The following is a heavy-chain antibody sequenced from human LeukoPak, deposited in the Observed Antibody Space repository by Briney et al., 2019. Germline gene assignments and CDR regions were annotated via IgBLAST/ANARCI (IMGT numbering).Heavy chain of an antibody. CDR3: ARGIAAPGGRWFDP. CDR2: INPNSGGT. CDR1: GYTFTDYY. Sequence: GASVKVSCKAPGYTFTDYYMHWVRQAPGQGLEWMGWINPNSGGTNFAQQFQGRVTMTRDTSISTTYMELSNLRPDDTAVYYCARGIAAPGGRWFDPWGQGTLVTVSS. J-gene: IGHJ5*02. D-gene: IGHD6-13*01. V-gene: IGHV1-2*02.